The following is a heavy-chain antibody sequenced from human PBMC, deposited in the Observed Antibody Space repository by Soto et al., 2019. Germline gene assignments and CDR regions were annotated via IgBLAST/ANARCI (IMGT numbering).Heavy chain of an antibody. CDR1: GFTFSSYA. CDR3: AKDLRGGRQQLAKYYFDY. J-gene: IGHJ4*02. V-gene: IGHV3-23*01. D-gene: IGHD6-13*01. Sequence: GGSLRLSCAASGFTFSSYAMSWVRQAPGKGLEWVSAISGSGGSTYYADSVKGRFTISRDNSKNTLYLQMNSLRAEDTAVYYCAKDLRGGRQQLAKYYFDYWGQGTLVTVSS. CDR2: ISGSGGST.